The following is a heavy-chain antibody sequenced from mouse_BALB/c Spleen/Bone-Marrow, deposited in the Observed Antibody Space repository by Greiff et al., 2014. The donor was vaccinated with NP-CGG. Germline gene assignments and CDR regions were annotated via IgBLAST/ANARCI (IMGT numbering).Heavy chain of an antibody. Sequence: QVQLKDSGAELVRPGSSVKISCKASGYAFSSYWMNWVKQRPGQGLEWIGQIYPGDGDTNYNGKFKGKATLTADKSSSTAYMQLSSLTSEDSAVYFCARQYGNYFDYWGQGTTLTVSS. V-gene: IGHV1-80*01. CDR3: ARQYGNYFDY. CDR2: IYPGDGDT. CDR1: GYAFSSYW. D-gene: IGHD2-10*02. J-gene: IGHJ2*01.